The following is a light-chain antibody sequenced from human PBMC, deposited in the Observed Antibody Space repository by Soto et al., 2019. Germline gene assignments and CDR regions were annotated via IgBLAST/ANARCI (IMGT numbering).Light chain of an antibody. Sequence: DIQMTQSPSTLSASVGDRVTITCRASQSISSWLAWYQQKPGKAPKLLIYKASSLESGVPSRFSGSGSGTEFTLTISSLQPDDSATYYCQPYNSYSRTFGQGTKVDIK. J-gene: IGKJ1*01. CDR1: QSISSW. CDR2: KAS. V-gene: IGKV1-5*03. CDR3: QPYNSYSRT.